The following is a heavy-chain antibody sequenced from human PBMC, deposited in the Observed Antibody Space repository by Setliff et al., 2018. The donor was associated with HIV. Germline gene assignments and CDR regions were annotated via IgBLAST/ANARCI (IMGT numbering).Heavy chain of an antibody. D-gene: IGHD3-22*01. J-gene: IGHJ4*02. CDR3: ARENSGYRAFDY. Sequence: SVKVSCKTSGGTFRSQAISWVRQAPGQGLEWMGGLISMFKIPQIAQKFQGRVTITADESTSTAYMELSRLRSDDTAVYYCARENSGYRAFDYWGQATLVTVS. V-gene: IGHV1-69*13. CDR2: LISMFKIP. CDR1: GGTFRSQA.